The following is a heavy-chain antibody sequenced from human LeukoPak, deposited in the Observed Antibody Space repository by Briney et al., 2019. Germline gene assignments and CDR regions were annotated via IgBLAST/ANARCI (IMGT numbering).Heavy chain of an antibody. V-gene: IGHV3-30*02. CDR1: GFTFSSYG. J-gene: IGHJ4*02. D-gene: IGHD1-14*01. CDR2: IRYDGSKE. Sequence: TGGSLRLSCAASGFTFSSYGMHWVRQAPGKGLEWVAFIRYDGSKEYYADSVKGRFTISRDNSKNTLYLQMNSLKTEGTAVYYCAKDSRYYYVDYWGQGTLVTVSS. CDR3: AKDSRYYYVDY.